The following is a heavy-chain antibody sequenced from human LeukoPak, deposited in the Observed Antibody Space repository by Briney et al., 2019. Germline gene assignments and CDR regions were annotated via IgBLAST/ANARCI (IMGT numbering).Heavy chain of an antibody. Sequence: GESLKISFQTSGFTFTNYWIGWVRQMPGKGLEWMGIIYPGDSDTKYSPSFRGQVTMSADKSTSAAYLQWGSLKASDTAMYFCARGDAGMATGFNYWGQGTLVTVSS. V-gene: IGHV5-51*01. CDR1: GFTFTNYW. CDR3: ARGDAGMATGFNY. CDR2: IYPGDSDT. J-gene: IGHJ4*01. D-gene: IGHD5-18*01.